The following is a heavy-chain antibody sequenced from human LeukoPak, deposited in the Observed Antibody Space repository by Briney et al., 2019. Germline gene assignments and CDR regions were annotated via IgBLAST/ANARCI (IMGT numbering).Heavy chain of an antibody. V-gene: IGHV4-30-2*01. CDR1: GGSISSGGYY. Sequence: SETLSLTCTVSGGSISSGGYYWSWIRQPPGKGLEWIGYIYHSGSTYYNPSLKSRVTISVDRSKDQFSLKLSSVTAADTAVYYCARALASYYYDSSGYSLDYWGQGTLVTVSS. J-gene: IGHJ4*02. CDR3: ARALASYYYDSSGYSLDY. CDR2: IYHSGST. D-gene: IGHD3-22*01.